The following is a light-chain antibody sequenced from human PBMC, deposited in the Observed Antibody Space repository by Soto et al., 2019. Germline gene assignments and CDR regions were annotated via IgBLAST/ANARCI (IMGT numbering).Light chain of an antibody. CDR2: EVS. CDR3: SSYTSSSTLVV. V-gene: IGLV2-14*01. J-gene: IGLJ2*01. Sequence: QYALTQPASVSGSPGQSITISCTGTSSDVGGYNYVSWYQQHPGKAPKFMIYEVSNRPSGVSNRFSGSKSGNTASLTISGLQAEDEADYYCSSYTSSSTLVVFGGGTKLTVL. CDR1: SSDVGGYNY.